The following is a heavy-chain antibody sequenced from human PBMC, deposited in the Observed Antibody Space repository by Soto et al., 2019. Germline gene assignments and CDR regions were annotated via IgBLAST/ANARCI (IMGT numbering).Heavy chain of an antibody. CDR3: ARSRNSAVADSFDF. V-gene: IGHV3-30*04. Sequence: SCAGSGFTFSRYAIHWVRQAPGKGLEWVAVISRDGKNKYYVDSVKGRFTISRDDSQNTLYLQMNSLRREDTAVYYCARSRNSAVADSFDFWGQGTLVTVSS. D-gene: IGHD3-10*01. CDR1: GFTFSRYA. J-gene: IGHJ4*02. CDR2: ISRDGKNK.